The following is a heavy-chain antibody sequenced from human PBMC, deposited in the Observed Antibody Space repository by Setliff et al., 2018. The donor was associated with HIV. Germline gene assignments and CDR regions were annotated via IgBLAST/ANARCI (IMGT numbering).Heavy chain of an antibody. D-gene: IGHD3-22*01. CDR3: ARGLSFYDPGGFDY. CDR2: IYSSGRT. CDR1: GGSISNYY. J-gene: IGHJ4*03. Sequence: SETLSLTCTVSGGSISNYYWSWIRQPAEKGLEWIGRIYSSGRTNYNPSLKSRVTMSLDTSKNQFSLKLSSVTAADTAVYYCARGLSFYDPGGFDYWGQGTTVTVSS. V-gene: IGHV4-4*07.